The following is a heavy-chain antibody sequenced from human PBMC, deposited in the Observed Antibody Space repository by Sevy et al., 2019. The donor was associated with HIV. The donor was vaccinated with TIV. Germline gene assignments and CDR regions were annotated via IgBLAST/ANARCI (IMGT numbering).Heavy chain of an antibody. CDR3: AKDILGPAAVGGGFDY. V-gene: IGHV3-43*01. J-gene: IGHJ4*02. Sequence: GGSLRLSCAASEFTFDDYTMHWVRQAPGKGLEWVSLISWDGGSTYYADSVKGRFTISRDNSKNSLYLQMNSLRTEDTALYYCAKDILGPAAVGGGFDYWGQGTLVTVSS. CDR2: ISWDGGST. CDR1: EFTFDDYT. D-gene: IGHD2-2*01.